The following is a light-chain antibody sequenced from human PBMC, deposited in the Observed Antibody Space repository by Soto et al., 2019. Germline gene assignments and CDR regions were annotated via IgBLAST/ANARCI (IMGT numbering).Light chain of an antibody. CDR1: QSVSSN. J-gene: IGKJ3*01. V-gene: IGKV3-15*01. CDR3: QQYNNWPPV. CDR2: GAS. Sequence: EIVMTQSPATLSVSPGERATLSCRASQSVSSNLAWYQQKPGQAPRLLIYGASTRATGIPARFSGSGSGTEFTLTISGLQSEDFAVYYCQQYNNWPPVFGPGTKVDIK.